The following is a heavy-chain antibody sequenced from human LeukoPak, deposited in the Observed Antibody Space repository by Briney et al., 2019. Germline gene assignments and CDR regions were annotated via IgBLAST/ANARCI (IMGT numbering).Heavy chain of an antibody. D-gene: IGHD2-8*02. CDR2: IYYSGST. CDR3: ATDMSGRIDY. CDR1: GGSISSSSYY. Sequence: SETLSLTCTVSGGSISSSSYYWGWIRQPPGKGLEWIGYIYYSGSTNYNPSLKSGVTISVDTSKNQFSLKLSSVTAADTAVYYCATDMSGRIDYWGQGTLVTVSS. V-gene: IGHV4-61*01. J-gene: IGHJ4*02.